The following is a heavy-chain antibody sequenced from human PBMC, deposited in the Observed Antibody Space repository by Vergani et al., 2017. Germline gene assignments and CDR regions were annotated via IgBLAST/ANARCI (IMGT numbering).Heavy chain of an antibody. Sequence: QVQLVQSGAEVKKPGASVKVSCKASGGTFSSYAISWVRQAPGQGLEWMGRIIPILGIANYAQKFQGRVTITADKSMSTAYMELSSLRSEDTAVYYCARGRIAARPDYYYYYGMDVWGQGTTVTVSS. V-gene: IGHV1-69*04. J-gene: IGHJ6*02. CDR3: ARGRIAARPDYYYYYGMDV. CDR1: GGTFSSYA. CDR2: IIPILGIA. D-gene: IGHD6-6*01.